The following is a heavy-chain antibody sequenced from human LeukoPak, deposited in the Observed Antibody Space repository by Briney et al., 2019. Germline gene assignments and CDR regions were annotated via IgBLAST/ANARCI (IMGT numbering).Heavy chain of an antibody. CDR2: IIPILGTA. V-gene: IGHV1-69*04. CDR3: ARDERWFGDYYYYYGMDV. D-gene: IGHD3-10*01. Sequence: SVKVSCRASGGTFGSYAISWVRQAPGQGLEWMGRIIPILGTANYAQKFQGRVTITADKSTSTAYMELSSLRSEDTAVYYCARDERWFGDYYYYYGMDVWGQGTTVTVSS. CDR1: GGTFGSYA. J-gene: IGHJ6*02.